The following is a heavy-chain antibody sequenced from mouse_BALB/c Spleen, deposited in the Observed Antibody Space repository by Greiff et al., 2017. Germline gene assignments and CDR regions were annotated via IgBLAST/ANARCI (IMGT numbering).Heavy chain of an antibody. CDR2: IYPGNVNT. Sequence: VQLQQSGPELVKPGASVRISCKASGYTFTSYYIHWVKQRPGQGLEWIGWIYPGNVNTKYNEKFKGKATLTADKSSSTAYMQLSSLTSEDSAVYFCARYGNYYAMDYWGQGTSVTVSS. CDR1: GYTFTSYY. CDR3: ARYGNYYAMDY. D-gene: IGHD2-1*01. J-gene: IGHJ4*01. V-gene: IGHV1S56*01.